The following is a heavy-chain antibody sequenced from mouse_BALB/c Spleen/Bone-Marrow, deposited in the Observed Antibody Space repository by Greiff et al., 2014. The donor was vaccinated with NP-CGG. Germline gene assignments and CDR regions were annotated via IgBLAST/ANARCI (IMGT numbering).Heavy chain of an antibody. CDR3: ARNYGYGKPFAY. J-gene: IGHJ3*01. CDR1: GFNIKDTY. D-gene: IGHD2-2*01. Sequence: DVKLQESGAELVKPGASVKLSCTASGFNIKDTYMHWVKQRPEQGLEWIGRIDPANGNTKYDPKFQGKATITADTSSNTAYLQLSSLTSEDTAVYYCARNYGYGKPFAYWGQGTLVTVSA. CDR2: IDPANGNT. V-gene: IGHV14-3*02.